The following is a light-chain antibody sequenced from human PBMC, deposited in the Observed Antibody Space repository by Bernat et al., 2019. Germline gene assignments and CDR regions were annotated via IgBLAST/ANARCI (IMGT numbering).Light chain of an antibody. J-gene: IGLJ3*02. CDR1: SSNIGSNT. V-gene: IGLV1-47*01. CDR3: AAWDNRLSALV. CDR2: MNN. Sequence: QSVLTQPPSASGTPGQRVTISCSGSSSNIGSNTVNWYQQLPGTAPKLLIFMNNQRPSGVPDRFSGSKSGTSASLAVSGLRSEDEADYYCAAWDNRLSALVFGGGTKLTVL.